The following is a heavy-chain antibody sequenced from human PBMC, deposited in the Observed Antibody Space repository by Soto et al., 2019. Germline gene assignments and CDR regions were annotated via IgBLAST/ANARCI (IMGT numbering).Heavy chain of an antibody. CDR2: IKQDGSEK. D-gene: IGHD2-2*01. CDR3: ARDVVPAAMLYYYYMDV. V-gene: IGHV3-7*01. J-gene: IGHJ6*03. CDR1: GFTFSSYW. Sequence: GGSLRLSCAASGFTFSSYWMSWFRQAPGKGLEWVANIKQDGSEKYYVDSVKGRFTISRDNAKNSLYLQMNSLRAEDTAVYYCARDVVPAAMLYYYYMDVRGKGTTVTVFS.